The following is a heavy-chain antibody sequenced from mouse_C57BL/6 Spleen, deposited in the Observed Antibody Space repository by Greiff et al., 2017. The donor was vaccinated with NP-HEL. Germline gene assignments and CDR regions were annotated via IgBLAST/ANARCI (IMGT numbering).Heavy chain of an antibody. V-gene: IGHV14-1*01. CDR1: GFNIKDYY. D-gene: IGHD3-1*01. CDR3: VQLQQCGGELVRPGASVKLSCTASGFNIKDY. Sequence: VQLQQSGAELVRPGASVKLSCTASGFNIKDYYMHWVKQRPEQGLEWIGRIDPEDGDTEYAPKFQGKATMTADTSSNTSSKCLPPRSLFFHPYIPRVQLQQCGGELVRPGASVKLSCTASGFNIKDY. CDR2: IDPEDGDT. J-gene: IGHJ2*01.